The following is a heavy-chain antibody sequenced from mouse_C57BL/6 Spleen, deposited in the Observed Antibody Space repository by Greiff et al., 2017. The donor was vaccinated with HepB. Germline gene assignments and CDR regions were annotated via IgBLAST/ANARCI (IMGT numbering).Heavy chain of an antibody. J-gene: IGHJ4*01. CDR2: INPNNGGT. CDR3: ARGGGPRSSYYAMDY. CDR1: GYTFTDYY. Sequence: EVQLQQSGPELVKPGASVKISCKASGYTFTDYYMNWVKQSHGKSLEWIGDINPNNGGTSYNQKFKGKATLTVDKSSSTAYMELRSLTSEDSAVYYCARGGGPRSSYYAMDYWGQGTSVTVSS. V-gene: IGHV1-26*01.